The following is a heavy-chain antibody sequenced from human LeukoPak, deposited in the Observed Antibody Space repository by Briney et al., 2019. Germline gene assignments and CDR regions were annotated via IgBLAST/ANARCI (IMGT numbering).Heavy chain of an antibody. CDR2: INPNSGGT. D-gene: IGHD2-15*01. CDR3: ARDDCSGGSCYWLDY. V-gene: IGHV1-2*02. J-gene: IGHJ4*02. Sequence: ASVKVSCKASGYTFTGYYMHWVRQAPGQGLEWMGWINPNSGGTNYAQKFQGRVIMARDTSISTAYMELSRLRSDDTAVYYCARDDCSGGSCYWLDYWGQGTLVTVSS. CDR1: GYTFTGYY.